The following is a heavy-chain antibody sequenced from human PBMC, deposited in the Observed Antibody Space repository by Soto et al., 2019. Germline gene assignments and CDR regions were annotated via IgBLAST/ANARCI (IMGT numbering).Heavy chain of an antibody. Sequence: EVQLVESGGGLVKPGGSLRLSCAASGFTFSSYSMNWVRQAPGKGLEWVSSISSSSSYIYYADSVKGRFTISRDNAKNSLDLQMNSLRAEDTAVYYCARASITVFGVVIRDYYYMDVWGKGTTVTVSS. CDR1: GFTFSSYS. CDR2: ISSSSSYI. V-gene: IGHV3-21*01. CDR3: ARASITVFGVVIRDYYYMDV. D-gene: IGHD3-3*01. J-gene: IGHJ6*03.